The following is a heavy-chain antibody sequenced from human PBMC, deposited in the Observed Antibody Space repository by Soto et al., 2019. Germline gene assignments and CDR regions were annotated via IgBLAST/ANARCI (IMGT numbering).Heavy chain of an antibody. CDR2: ISYDGSNK. Sequence: PGGTLISSCASSGFTFSSYGVHWVLQAPGKGLEWVAVISYDGSNKYCADAVKGRVTISRDNSKNPLYLQMNSLRAEDTAVYYCAKSSTAAAGLLFDYWGQGTLVTVS. J-gene: IGHJ4*02. V-gene: IGHV3-30*18. D-gene: IGHD6-13*01. CDR3: AKSSTAAAGLLFDY. CDR1: GFTFSSYG.